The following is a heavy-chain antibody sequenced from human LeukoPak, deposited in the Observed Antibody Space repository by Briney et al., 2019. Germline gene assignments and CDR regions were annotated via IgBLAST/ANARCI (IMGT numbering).Heavy chain of an antibody. CDR2: ISWNSLNI. CDR1: GFTFDDHA. V-gene: IGHV3-9*01. CDR3: ARDRGTYNYGMDV. D-gene: IGHD3/OR15-3a*01. J-gene: IGHJ6*02. Sequence: PGGSLRLSCAASGFTFDDHAMHWVRHPPGKGLEWISSISWNSLNIGYADSVKGRFTISRDSAKNSLYLQMNSLKPEDTALYYCARDRGTYNYGMDVWGQGTTVTVSS.